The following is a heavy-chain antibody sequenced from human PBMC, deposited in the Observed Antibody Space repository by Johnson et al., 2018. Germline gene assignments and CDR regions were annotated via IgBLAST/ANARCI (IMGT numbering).Heavy chain of an antibody. CDR3: ARGQKGLGV. V-gene: IGHV3-7*01. CDR2: INQDGSEQ. Sequence: VQLQESGGGLVQPGGSLRLSCAASGLIFGDFWMSWVRQAPGRGLEWVAYINQDGSEQYYMDSMKGRFTISRDNARDSLYLQMNSLRDEDTAGYYCARGQKGLGVWGQGTTVTVSS. CDR1: GLIFGDFW. J-gene: IGHJ6*02.